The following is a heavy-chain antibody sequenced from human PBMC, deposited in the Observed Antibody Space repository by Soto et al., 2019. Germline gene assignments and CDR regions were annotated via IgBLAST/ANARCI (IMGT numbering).Heavy chain of an antibody. J-gene: IGHJ4*02. D-gene: IGHD3-10*01. Sequence: GGSLRLSCAASGFTFSSYAMSWVRQAPGKGLEWVSAISGSGGSTYYADSVKGRFTISRDNSKNTLYLQMNSLRAEDTAVYYCAKDLNMVRGVIIPFDYWGQGTLVTVS. CDR3: AKDLNMVRGVIIPFDY. V-gene: IGHV3-23*01. CDR1: GFTFSSYA. CDR2: ISGSGGST.